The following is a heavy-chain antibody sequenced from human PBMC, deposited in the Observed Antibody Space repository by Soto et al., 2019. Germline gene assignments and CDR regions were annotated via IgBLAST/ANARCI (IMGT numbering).Heavy chain of an antibody. CDR2: INPSGGST. V-gene: IGHV1-46*01. CDR1: GYTFTTYY. CDR3: ARATSAGNGRRVDV. J-gene: IGHJ6*02. Sequence: QVQLVQSGTEVKEPGASVSLSCKASGYTFTTYYIHWVRQAPGQGLEWMGMINPSGGSTTYAQNFQGRGTXXRXTXXSTVYMDLNSLRSDDTAVYYCARATSAGNGRRVDVWGQGTTVTVSS. D-gene: IGHD6-13*01.